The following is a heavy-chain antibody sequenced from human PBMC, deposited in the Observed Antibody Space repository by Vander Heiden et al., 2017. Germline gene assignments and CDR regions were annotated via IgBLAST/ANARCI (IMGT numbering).Heavy chain of an antibody. CDR1: GGSFSGYY. CDR3: ARFPRRYCTNGVCYTGYYYYGMDV. CDR2: INHSGST. J-gene: IGHJ6*02. V-gene: IGHV4-34*01. Sequence: QVQLQQWGAGLLKPSETLSLTCAVYGGSFSGYYWSWIRQPPGKGLEWIGEINHSGSTNYNPSLKSRVTISVDTSKKQFSLKLSSVTAADTAVYYCARFPRRYCTNGVCYTGYYYYGMDVWGQGTTVTVSS. D-gene: IGHD2-8*01.